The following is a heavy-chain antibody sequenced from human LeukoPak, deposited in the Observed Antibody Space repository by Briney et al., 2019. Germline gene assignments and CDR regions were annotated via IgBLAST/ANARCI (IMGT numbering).Heavy chain of an antibody. Sequence: VKVSCKASGYTFTGYYMHWVRQAPGQGLEWMGWINPNSGGTNYAQKFQGRVTMTRDTSISTAYMELSRLRSDDTAVYYCARGINYDFRSGYYFDYWGQGTLVTVSS. J-gene: IGHJ4*02. CDR3: ARGINYDFRSGYYFDY. D-gene: IGHD3-3*01. CDR1: GYTFTGYY. CDR2: INPNSGGT. V-gene: IGHV1-2*02.